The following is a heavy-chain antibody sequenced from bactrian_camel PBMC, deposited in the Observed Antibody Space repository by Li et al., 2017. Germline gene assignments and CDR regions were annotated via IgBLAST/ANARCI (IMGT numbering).Heavy chain of an antibody. Sequence: QLVESGGGSVQAGGSLKLSCLVPRDTWRRFPSLCLAWFRQTPGQEREGVATINGDGSIMYADSVKGRFTISKDGAKNTMYLQMNNLKPEDTAMYYCAAGSGYVGCELEREYFTHWGQGTQVTVS. V-gene: IGHV3S55*01. CDR2: INGDGSI. CDR1: RDTWRRFP. J-gene: IGHJ4*01. D-gene: IGHD3*01. CDR3: AAGSGYVGCELEREYFTH.